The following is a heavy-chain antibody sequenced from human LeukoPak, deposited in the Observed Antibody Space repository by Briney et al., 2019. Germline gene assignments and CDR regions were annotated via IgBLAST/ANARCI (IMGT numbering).Heavy chain of an antibody. J-gene: IGHJ3*02. CDR3: ARGNIVGATDAFDI. V-gene: IGHV4-59*01. CDR2: IYYSGST. Sequence: PSETLSLTCTVSGGSISSYYWSWLRQPPGQGLEWIGYIYYSGSTNYNPSLKSRVTISVDASKNQFSLKLSSVTAADTAVYYCARGNIVGATDAFDIWGQGTMVTVFS. D-gene: IGHD1-26*01. CDR1: GGSISSYY.